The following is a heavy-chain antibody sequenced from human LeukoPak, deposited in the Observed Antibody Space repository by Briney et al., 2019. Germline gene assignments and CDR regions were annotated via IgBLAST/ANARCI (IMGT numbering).Heavy chain of an antibody. D-gene: IGHD4-17*01. J-gene: IGHJ5*02. CDR2: ISGSGGST. Sequence: PGGSLRLSCAASGFTFSSYAMSWVRQAPGKGLEWVSTISGSGGSTYYADSVKGRFTISRDNSKNTLHLQMNSLRAEDTAVYYCAKETHGDYLSWLDPWGQGTLVTVSS. V-gene: IGHV3-23*01. CDR3: AKETHGDYLSWLDP. CDR1: GFTFSSYA.